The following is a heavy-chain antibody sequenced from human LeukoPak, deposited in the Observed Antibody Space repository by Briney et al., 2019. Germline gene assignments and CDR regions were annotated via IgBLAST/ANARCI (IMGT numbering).Heavy chain of an antibody. CDR3: ARDAVEMATIIYYYYYMDV. J-gene: IGHJ6*03. Sequence: ASVKVSCKASGYTFTSYDINWVRQATGQGLEWMGWMNPNSGNTGYAQKFQGRVTMTRNTSISTAYMELSSLRSEDTAVYYCARDAVEMATIIYYYYYMDVWGKGTTVTVSS. CDR1: GYTFTSYD. V-gene: IGHV1-8*01. D-gene: IGHD5-24*01. CDR2: MNPNSGNT.